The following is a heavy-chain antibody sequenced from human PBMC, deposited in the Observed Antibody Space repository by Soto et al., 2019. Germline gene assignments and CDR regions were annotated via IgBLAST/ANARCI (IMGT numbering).Heavy chain of an antibody. CDR3: ARGTNSGNFDY. CDR2: IYYSGST. J-gene: IGHJ4*02. D-gene: IGHD5-12*01. V-gene: IGHV4-31*03. Sequence: SETLSLTCTVSGGSISSGGYYWSWIRQHPGKGLEWIGYIYYSGSTYYNPSLKSRVTISVDTSKNQFSLKLSSVTAADTAVYYCARGTNSGNFDYWGQGTLVTVSS. CDR1: GGSISSGGYY.